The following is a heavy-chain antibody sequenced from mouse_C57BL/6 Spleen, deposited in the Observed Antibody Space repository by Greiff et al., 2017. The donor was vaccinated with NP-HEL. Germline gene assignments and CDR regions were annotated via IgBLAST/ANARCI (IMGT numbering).Heavy chain of an antibody. D-gene: IGHD1-1*01. J-gene: IGHJ2*01. CDR2: IYPGDGDT. CDR1: GYAFGSSW. V-gene: IGHV1-82*01. Sequence: VQLQQSGPELVKPGASVKISCKASGYAFGSSWMNWVKQRPGKGLEWIGRIYPGDGDTNYNGKFKGKATLTADKSSSTSYMQLSSLTSEDSAVYFCARGGPLYGGYYFDYWGQGTTLTVSS. CDR3: ARGGPLYGGYYFDY.